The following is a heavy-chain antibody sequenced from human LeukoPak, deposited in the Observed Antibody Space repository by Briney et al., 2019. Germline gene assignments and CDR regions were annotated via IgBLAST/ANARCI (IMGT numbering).Heavy chain of an antibody. V-gene: IGHV3-23*01. Sequence: GGSLRLSCAASGFTFSSYAMSWVRQAPGKGLEWVSAITGSGGSTYYADSVKGRFTISRDNSRDTLYLQMNSLRAEDTAVYYCAKGYYDYVWGSYYFDYWGQGTLVTVSS. J-gene: IGHJ4*02. D-gene: IGHD3-16*01. CDR1: GFTFSSYA. CDR3: AKGYYDYVWGSYYFDY. CDR2: ITGSGGST.